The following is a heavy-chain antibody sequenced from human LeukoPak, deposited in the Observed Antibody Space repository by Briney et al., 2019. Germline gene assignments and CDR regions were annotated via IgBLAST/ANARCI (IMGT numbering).Heavy chain of an antibody. V-gene: IGHV4-59*01. CDR3: ARAMRRRPDAFDI. Sequence: SETLSLTCTVSGGSISSYYWSWIRQPPGKGLEWIGYIYYNGSTNYNPSLKSRVTISVDTSKNQFSLKLSSVTAADTAVYYCARAMRRRPDAFDIWGQGTMVTVSS. CDR2: IYYNGST. J-gene: IGHJ3*02. CDR1: GGSISSYY.